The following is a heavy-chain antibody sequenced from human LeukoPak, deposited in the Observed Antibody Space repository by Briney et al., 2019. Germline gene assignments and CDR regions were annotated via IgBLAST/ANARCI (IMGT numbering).Heavy chain of an antibody. CDR3: ARASVGATHFDY. CDR1: GGSISSGSYY. Sequence: SETLSLTCTVSGGSISSGSYYWSWIRQPAGKGLEWIGRIYTSGSTNYNPSLKSRVTISVDTSKNQFSLKLSSVTAADTAVYYCARASVGATHFDYWGQGTLVTVSS. J-gene: IGHJ4*02. V-gene: IGHV4-61*02. CDR2: IYTSGST. D-gene: IGHD1-26*01.